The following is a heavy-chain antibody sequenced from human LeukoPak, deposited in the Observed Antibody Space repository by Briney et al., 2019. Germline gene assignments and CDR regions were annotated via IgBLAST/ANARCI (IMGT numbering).Heavy chain of an antibody. V-gene: IGHV3-30*04. CDR1: SFIFSTYA. D-gene: IGHD3-22*01. Sequence: GRSLRLSCAASSFIFSTYAIHWVRQAPGKGLEWVAVISYDGRNKYYADSVKGRFSISRDNSKNTLSLQMNSLRPEDTALYYCARDVSHYDRSGYSLDYWGQGTLVTVSS. CDR2: ISYDGRNK. J-gene: IGHJ4*02. CDR3: ARDVSHYDRSGYSLDY.